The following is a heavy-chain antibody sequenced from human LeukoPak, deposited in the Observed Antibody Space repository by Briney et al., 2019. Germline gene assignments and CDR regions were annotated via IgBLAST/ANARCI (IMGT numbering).Heavy chain of an antibody. J-gene: IGHJ4*02. Sequence: ASVKVSCKVSGYTLTELSMHWVRQAPGKGREWMGGFDPEDGETIYAQKFQGRVTMTEDTSTDTAYMELSSLRSEDTAVYYCATYSGYDALTPYFDYWGQGTLVTVSS. V-gene: IGHV1-24*01. D-gene: IGHD5-12*01. CDR3: ATYSGYDALTPYFDY. CDR1: GYTLTELS. CDR2: FDPEDGET.